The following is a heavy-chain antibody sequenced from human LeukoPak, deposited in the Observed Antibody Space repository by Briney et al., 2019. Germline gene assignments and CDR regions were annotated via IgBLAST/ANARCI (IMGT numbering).Heavy chain of an antibody. CDR1: GGSISSYY. CDR2: IYYSGST. V-gene: IGHV4-59*12. D-gene: IGHD3-10*01. Sequence: SETLSLTCTVSGGSISSYYWSWIRQPPGKGLGWIGYIYYSGSTNYNPSLKSRVTISVDTSKNQFSLKLSSVTAADTAVYYCARRGSGSYYNVPVYYYYYMDVWGKGTTVTISS. CDR3: ARRGSGSYYNVPVYYYYYMDV. J-gene: IGHJ6*03.